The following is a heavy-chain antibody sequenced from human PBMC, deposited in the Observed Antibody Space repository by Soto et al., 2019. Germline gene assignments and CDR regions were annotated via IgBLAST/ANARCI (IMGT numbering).Heavy chain of an antibody. CDR2: ISSSSSYI. D-gene: IGHD3-10*01. CDR1: GFTFSSYS. J-gene: IGHJ6*04. CDR3: ARDPSPGYYGSGPIHNV. Sequence: GGSLRLSCAASGFTFSSYSMNWVRQAPGKGLEWVSSISSSSSYIYYADSVKGRFTISRDNAKNSLYLQMNSLRAEDTAVYYCARDPSPGYYGSGPIHNVWGKGTTVTVSS. V-gene: IGHV3-21*01.